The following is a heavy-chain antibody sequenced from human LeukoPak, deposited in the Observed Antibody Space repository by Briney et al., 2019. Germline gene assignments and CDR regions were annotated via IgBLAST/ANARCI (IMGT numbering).Heavy chain of an antibody. V-gene: IGHV1-46*01. J-gene: IGHJ4*02. CDR3: AREPRPFDD. CDR2: INPSGGST. CDR1: EYTFTRYY. Sequence: APVKASCKPSEYTFTRYYIHWVRKAPGQGLEWMGIINPSGGSTSYAQKFQGRVTMTRDTSTSTVYMKLSSLRSEDSAVYYCAREPRPFDDGGQGTLVTVPS.